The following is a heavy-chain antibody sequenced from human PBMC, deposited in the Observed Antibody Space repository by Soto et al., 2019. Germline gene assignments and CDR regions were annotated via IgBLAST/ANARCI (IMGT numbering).Heavy chain of an antibody. CDR3: ARPLYDWSFDY. J-gene: IGHJ4*02. D-gene: IGHD3-3*01. V-gene: IGHV3-48*03. CDR2: ISSSGSTI. Sequence: PGGSLRLSCAASGFTFSSYEMNWVRQAPGKGLEWVSYISSSGSTIYYADSVKGRFTISRDNAKNSLYLQMNSLRAEDTAVYYCARPLYDWSFDYWGQGTLVTVSS. CDR1: GFTFSSYE.